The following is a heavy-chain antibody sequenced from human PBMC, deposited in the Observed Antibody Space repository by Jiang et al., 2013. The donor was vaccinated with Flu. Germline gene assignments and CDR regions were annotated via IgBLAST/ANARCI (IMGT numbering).Heavy chain of an antibody. J-gene: IGHJ5*02. Sequence: VSSNSVAWNWLRQSPSRGLEWLGRTYYRSKWYNDYAVFVESRITIKADTSKNQFSLQLNSVTPDDTAVYYCARDRFSGPNWFDPWGQGTLVTVSS. CDR1: VSSNSVA. CDR3: ARDRFSGPNWFDP. V-gene: IGHV6-1*01. CDR2: TYYRSKWYN. D-gene: IGHD1-26*01.